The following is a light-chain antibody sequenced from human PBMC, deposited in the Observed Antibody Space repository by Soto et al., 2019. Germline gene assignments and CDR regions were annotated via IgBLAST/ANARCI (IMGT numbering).Light chain of an antibody. CDR1: TSDVGGYNL. CDR3: CSYASSSSYV. V-gene: IGLV2-23*01. Sequence: QSVVTQPACVSGCPGQSITISCSGTTSDVGGYNLVSWYQQHTAKAPKLLIYEGTQRPSGVSSRFSGSKSGNTASLTISGLQAEDEADYYCCSYASSSSYVFGTGTKVTVL. CDR2: EGT. J-gene: IGLJ1*01.